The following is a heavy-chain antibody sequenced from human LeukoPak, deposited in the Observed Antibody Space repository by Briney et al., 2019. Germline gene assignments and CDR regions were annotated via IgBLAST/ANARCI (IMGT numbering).Heavy chain of an antibody. V-gene: IGHV3-48*02. J-gene: IGHJ6*02. CDR2: ISNSGSTI. CDR3: ARRLDDGDLYYYNYGMDV. D-gene: IGHD4-17*01. Sequence: GGSLRLSCAASGFTFSRYSMNWVRQSPGKGLEWISYISNSGSTIYYADSVKGRFTISRDTASNSLYLQMNSLRDEDAAVYYCARRLDDGDLYYYNYGMDVWGQRTTVTVSS. CDR1: GFTFSRYS.